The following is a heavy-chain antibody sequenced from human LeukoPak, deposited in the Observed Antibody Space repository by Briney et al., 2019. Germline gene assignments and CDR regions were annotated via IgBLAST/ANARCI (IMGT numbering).Heavy chain of an antibody. V-gene: IGHV5-51*01. Sequence: LGESLKISCKGFGYSFTNYWIGWVRQMPGKGLEWMGIIYPGDSDTRYSPSFQGQVTISADKSISTAYLQWSSLKASDTAMYYCARQISFPVEADAFDIWGQGTMVTVSS. CDR3: ARQISFPVEADAFDI. D-gene: IGHD6-19*01. CDR2: IYPGDSDT. J-gene: IGHJ3*02. CDR1: GYSFTNYW.